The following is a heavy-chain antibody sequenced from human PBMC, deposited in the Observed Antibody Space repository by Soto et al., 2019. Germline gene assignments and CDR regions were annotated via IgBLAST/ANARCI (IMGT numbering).Heavy chain of an antibody. V-gene: IGHV4-31*03. CDR3: ARGSITGTHIYYYYYGMDV. CDR1: GGSISSGGYY. Sequence: PSKTLSLTCTVSGGSISSGGYYWSWIRQHPGKGLEWIGYIYYSGSTYYNPSLKSRVTISVDTSKNQFSLKLSSVTAADTAVYYCARGSITGTHIYYYYYGMDVWGQGTTVTVSS. J-gene: IGHJ6*02. D-gene: IGHD1-7*01. CDR2: IYYSGST.